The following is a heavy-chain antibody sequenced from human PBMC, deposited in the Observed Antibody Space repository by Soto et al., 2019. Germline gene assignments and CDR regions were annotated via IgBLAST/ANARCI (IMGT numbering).Heavy chain of an antibody. Sequence: SGPTLVNPTQTLTLTCTFSGFSLTTSGMRVSWIRQPPGRALEWLARIDWDDDKFYKTSLKTRLTISKDSSKNQVVLTMTNMDPVDTATYYCARMFHCSGGTCPFDYWGLGALVTVSS. J-gene: IGHJ4*02. CDR2: IDWDDDK. CDR1: GFSLTTSGMR. CDR3: ARMFHCSGGTCPFDY. V-gene: IGHV2-70*04. D-gene: IGHD2-15*01.